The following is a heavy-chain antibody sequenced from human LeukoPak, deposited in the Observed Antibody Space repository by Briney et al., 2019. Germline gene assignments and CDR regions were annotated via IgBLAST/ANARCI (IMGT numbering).Heavy chain of an antibody. Sequence: SETLSLTCTVSGGSISSSSYYWGWIRQPPGKGLEWIGSIYYSGSTYYNPSLKSLVTISVDTSKNQFSLKLSSVTAADTAVYYCARRYDSTPFDYWGQGTLVTVSS. CDR1: GGSISSSSYY. J-gene: IGHJ4*02. CDR2: IYYSGST. D-gene: IGHD3-22*01. CDR3: ARRYDSTPFDY. V-gene: IGHV4-39*01.